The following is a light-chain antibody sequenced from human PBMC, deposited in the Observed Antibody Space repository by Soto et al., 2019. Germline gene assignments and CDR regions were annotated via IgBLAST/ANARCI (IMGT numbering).Light chain of an antibody. CDR1: QSVSRN. Sequence: EVVMTQSPATLSVSPGESATLSCRASQSVSRNLAWYQQKPGQAPRLLISGASTRATGTPARFSGSGSVTDSTLIITGPQSEDSVVYYCQQYHYCPPGTFGPGTRVEIK. CDR2: GAS. J-gene: IGKJ3*01. V-gene: IGKV3-15*01. CDR3: QQYHYCPPGT.